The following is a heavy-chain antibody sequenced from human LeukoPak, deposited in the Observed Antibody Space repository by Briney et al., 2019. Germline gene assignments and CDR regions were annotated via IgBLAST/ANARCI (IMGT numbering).Heavy chain of an antibody. V-gene: IGHV3-7*01. CDR2: IKQDGSEK. CDR1: GFTFSSYW. D-gene: IGHD3-10*01. J-gene: IGHJ4*02. Sequence: GGSLRLSCAASGFTFSSYWMSWVRQAPGKGLEWVANIKQDGSEKYYVDSVKGRFTISRDNAKNSLYLQMNSLRAEDTAVYYCARDLLYYGSGRPDYWGQGTLVTVSS. CDR3: ARDLLYYGSGRPDY.